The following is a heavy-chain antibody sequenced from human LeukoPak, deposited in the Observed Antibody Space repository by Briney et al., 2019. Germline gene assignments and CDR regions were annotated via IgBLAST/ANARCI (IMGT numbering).Heavy chain of an antibody. J-gene: IGHJ6*02. CDR2: IPGSGDST. CDR1: GFTFSSYA. Sequence: GGSLRLSCAASGFTFSSYAMYWVRQAPGRGLEWVSAIPGSGDSTYYADSVKGRFAISRDNSNNMLYLQMNSLRAEDTAVYYCAKAAGDGTYGMDVWGQGTTVTVSS. V-gene: IGHV3-23*01. CDR3: AKAAGDGTYGMDV. D-gene: IGHD2-21*02.